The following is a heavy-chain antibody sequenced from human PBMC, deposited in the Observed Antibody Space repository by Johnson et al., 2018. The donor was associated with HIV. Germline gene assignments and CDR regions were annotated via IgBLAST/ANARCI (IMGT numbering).Heavy chain of an antibody. Sequence: VQLVESGGGLVQPGGSLRLSCAASVFTFSSYWMHWVRQAPGKGLVWVSRINSDGSSTSYADSVRGRFTISRDNSKNTLFLQMHSLRAEDTAFYYCARLPSGYSRDAFHIWGQGTMVTVSS. J-gene: IGHJ3*02. D-gene: IGHD5-18*01. CDR3: ARLPSGYSRDAFHI. V-gene: IGHV3-74*02. CDR2: INSDGSST. CDR1: VFTFSSYW.